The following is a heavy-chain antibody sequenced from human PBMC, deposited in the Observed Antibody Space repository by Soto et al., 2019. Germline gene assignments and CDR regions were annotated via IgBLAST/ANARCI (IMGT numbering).Heavy chain of an antibody. CDR3: ASDNGDYGVP. CDR2: INHSGST. Sequence: NPALTCAVYGGSFSGYYWSWIRQPPGKGLEWIGEINHSGSTNYNPSLKSRVTIPVDTSKNQFSLKLSSVTAADTAVYYCASDNGDYGVPRGQGPLATV. J-gene: IGHJ5*02. CDR1: GGSFSGYY. V-gene: IGHV4-34*01. D-gene: IGHD4-17*01.